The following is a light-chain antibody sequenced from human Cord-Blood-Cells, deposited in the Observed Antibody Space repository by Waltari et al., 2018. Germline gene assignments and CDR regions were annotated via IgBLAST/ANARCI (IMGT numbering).Light chain of an antibody. CDR2: DVS. CDR1: SSDVGGYNY. Sequence: QSALTQPASVSGSPGPSITISCTGTSSDVGGYNYVSWYQQHPGKAPKLMIYDVSNRPSGGSNRFSGSKYGNTASLTISGLQAEDEADYYCSSYTSSSPWVFGGGTKLTVL. J-gene: IGLJ3*02. CDR3: SSYTSSSPWV. V-gene: IGLV2-14*03.